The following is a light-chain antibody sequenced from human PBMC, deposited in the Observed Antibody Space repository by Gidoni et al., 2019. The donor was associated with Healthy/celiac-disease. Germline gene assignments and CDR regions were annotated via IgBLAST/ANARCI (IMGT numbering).Light chain of an antibody. CDR3: SSYTSSSTLV. Sequence: QSALTQPAPLSASPGQSITISCTGTSSDGGGYNYVSWYQQHPGKAPKLMIYEVSNRPSGVSNRFSGSKSGNTASLTISGLQAEDEADYYCSSYTSSSTLVFGTGTKVTVI. J-gene: IGLJ1*01. V-gene: IGLV2-14*01. CDR1: SSDGGGYNY. CDR2: EVS.